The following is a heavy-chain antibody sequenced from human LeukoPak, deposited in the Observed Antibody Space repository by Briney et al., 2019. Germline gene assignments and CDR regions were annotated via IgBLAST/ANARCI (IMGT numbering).Heavy chain of an antibody. CDR1: GGSISSYY. V-gene: IGHV4-59*06. CDR3: ARVRTYSYGSMFDY. J-gene: IGHJ4*02. Sequence: PSETLSLTCTVSGGSISSYYWSWIRQHPGKGLEWIGYIYYSGSTYYNPSLKSRVTISVDTSKNQFSLKLSSVTAADTAVYYCARVRTYSYGSMFDYWGQGTLVTVSS. D-gene: IGHD5-18*01. CDR2: IYYSGST.